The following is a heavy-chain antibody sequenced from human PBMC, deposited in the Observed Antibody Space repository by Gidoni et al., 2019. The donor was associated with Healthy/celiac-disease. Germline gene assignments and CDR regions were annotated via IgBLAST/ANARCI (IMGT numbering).Heavy chain of an antibody. D-gene: IGHD6-13*01. V-gene: IGHV3-53*01. J-gene: IGHJ2*01. CDR3: ARESSSWVEPNPKAYWYFDL. CDR1: GFTVSSNY. CDR2: IYSGGST. Sequence: EVQLVESGGGLIQPGGSLRLSCAASGFTVSSNYMSWVRQAPGKGLEWVSVIYSGGSTYYADSVKCRFTISRDNSKNTLYLQMNSLRAEDTAVYYCARESSSWVEPNPKAYWYFDLWGRGTLVTVSS.